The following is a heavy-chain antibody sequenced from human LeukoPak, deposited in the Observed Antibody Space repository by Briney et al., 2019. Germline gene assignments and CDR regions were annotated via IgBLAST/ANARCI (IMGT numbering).Heavy chain of an antibody. CDR1: GFTFSSYA. V-gene: IGHV3-30-3*01. CDR3: ARGWGYFDY. J-gene: IGHJ4*02. D-gene: IGHD7-27*01. CDR2: ISYDGSNK. Sequence: TGGSLRLSCAASGFTFSSYAMHWVRQAPGKGLEWVAVISYDGSNKYYADSVKGRFTISRDNSKNTLYLQMNSLRAEDTAVYYCARGWGYFDYWGQGTLVTVSS.